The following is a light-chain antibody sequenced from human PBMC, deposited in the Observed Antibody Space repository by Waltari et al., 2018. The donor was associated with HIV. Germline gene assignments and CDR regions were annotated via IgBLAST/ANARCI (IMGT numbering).Light chain of an antibody. J-gene: IGLJ2*01. CDR2: RSR. Sequence: YELTQPPSVSVSPGPTARITCSGTALSDQSGYWYQHKVGQAPVLVIFRSRERSSQVPARFSASKSGTTFTLTISGVQAEDEADYFCLSADGRGVRKFFGGGTRLSVL. CDR3: LSADGRGVRKF. CDR1: ALSDQS. V-gene: IGLV3-25*03.